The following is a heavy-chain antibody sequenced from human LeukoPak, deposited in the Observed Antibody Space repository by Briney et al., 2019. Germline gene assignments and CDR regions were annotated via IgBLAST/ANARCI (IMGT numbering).Heavy chain of an antibody. Sequence: GGSLRLSCVASGFTFSNYLMNWVRRAPGKGLEWVSGISHSGSSIYYADSVKGRFTISRDNSKNTLYLQMNSLRAEDTAVYYCAKDRVPSRDYYGSGSLDYWGQGTLVTVSS. J-gene: IGHJ4*02. CDR3: AKDRVPSRDYYGSGSLDY. V-gene: IGHV3-23*01. CDR2: ISHSGSSI. D-gene: IGHD3-10*01. CDR1: GFTFSNYL.